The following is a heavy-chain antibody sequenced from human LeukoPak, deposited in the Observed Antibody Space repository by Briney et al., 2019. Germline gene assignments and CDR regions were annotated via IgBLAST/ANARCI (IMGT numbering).Heavy chain of an antibody. CDR1: GFTFSSYE. D-gene: IGHD3-16*01. V-gene: IGHV3-20*04. Sequence: GGSLRLSCAASGFTFSSYEMNWVRQATGKGLEWVSGINWNGGSTDYADSVKGRFTISRDNAKNTLYLQMNSLRAEDTALYYCARDRDMITFRGYMDVWGKGTTVTVSS. CDR3: ARDRDMITFRGYMDV. J-gene: IGHJ6*03. CDR2: INWNGGST.